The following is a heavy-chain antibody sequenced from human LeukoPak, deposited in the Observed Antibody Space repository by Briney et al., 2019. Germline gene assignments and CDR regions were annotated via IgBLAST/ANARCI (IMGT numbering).Heavy chain of an antibody. D-gene: IGHD6-19*01. Sequence: GGSLRLSCGASGFSFSSYWMHWVRQAPGKGLMWVSRVNNDGSSTTYADSVEGPFTISRDNARNTLYLQMNSLRAEDTAVYYCARSSYPYYFDYWGQRTLVTVSS. J-gene: IGHJ4*02. V-gene: IGHV3-74*01. CDR2: VNNDGSST. CDR3: ARSSYPYYFDY. CDR1: GFSFSSYW.